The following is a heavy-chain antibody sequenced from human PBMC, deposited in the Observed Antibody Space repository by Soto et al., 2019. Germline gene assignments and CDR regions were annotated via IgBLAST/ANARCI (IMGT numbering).Heavy chain of an antibody. V-gene: IGHV3-48*02. D-gene: IGHD3-16*02. CDR1: GFTFSSYS. Sequence: GGSLRLSCAASGFTFSSYSMNWVRQAPGKGLEWVSYISSSSSTIYYADSVKGRFTISRDNAKNSLYLQMNSLRDEDTAVYYCAREIMITFRGVIAPAYGMDVWGQGTTATVS. CDR3: AREIMITFRGVIAPAYGMDV. CDR2: ISSSSSTI. J-gene: IGHJ6*02.